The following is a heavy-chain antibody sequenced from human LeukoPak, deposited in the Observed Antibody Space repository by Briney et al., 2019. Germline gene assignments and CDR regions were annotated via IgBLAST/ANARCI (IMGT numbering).Heavy chain of an antibody. D-gene: IGHD2-2*01. CDR1: GGTFSSYA. CDR3: ARGTSPLGLFDY. J-gene: IGHJ4*02. V-gene: IGHV1-69*13. Sequence: GASVKVSCKASGGTFSSYAISWVRQAPGQGLEWMGGIIPIFGTANYAQKFQGRVTITADESTSTAYMELSSPRSEDTAVYYCARGTSPLGLFDYWGQGTLVTVSS. CDR2: IIPIFGTA.